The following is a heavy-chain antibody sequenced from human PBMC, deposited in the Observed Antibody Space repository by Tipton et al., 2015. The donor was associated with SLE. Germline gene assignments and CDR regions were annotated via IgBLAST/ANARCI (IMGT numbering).Heavy chain of an antibody. CDR3: ARTRVGATVDY. CDR1: GGSISSYY. J-gene: IGHJ4*02. Sequence: TLSLTCTVSGGSISSYYWSWIRQPPGKGLEWIGYIYYSGSTNYNPSLKSRVTISVDKSKNQFSLKLSSVTAADTAVYYCARTRVGATVDYWGQGTLVTVSS. CDR2: IYYSGST. V-gene: IGHV4-59*12. D-gene: IGHD1-26*01.